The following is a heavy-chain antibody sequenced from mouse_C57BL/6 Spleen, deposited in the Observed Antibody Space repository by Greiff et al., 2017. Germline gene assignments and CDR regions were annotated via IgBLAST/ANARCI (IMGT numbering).Heavy chain of an antibody. CDR2: IYPGDGDT. Sequence: QVQLKESGAELVKPGASVKISCKASGYAFSSYWMNWVKQRPGKGLEWIGQIYPGDGDTNYNGKFKGKATLTADKSSSTAYMQLSSLTSEDSAVYFCARSGFITTVVAHFDYWGQGTTLTVSS. J-gene: IGHJ2*01. CDR3: ARSGFITTVVAHFDY. D-gene: IGHD1-1*01. V-gene: IGHV1-80*01. CDR1: GYAFSSYW.